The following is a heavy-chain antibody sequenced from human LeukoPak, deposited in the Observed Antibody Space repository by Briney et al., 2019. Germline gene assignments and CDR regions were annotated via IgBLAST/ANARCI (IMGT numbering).Heavy chain of an antibody. CDR2: INPNSGDT. CDR1: GYTFTGYY. V-gene: IGHV1-2*02. J-gene: IGHJ4*02. CDR3: ATQRGSYLWGTDFDY. Sequence: ASVKVSCKASGYTFTGYYMHWVRQAPGQGLEWMGWINPNSGDTKYSQKSQGRVTMTRDTSIRTAYMELTRLRSDDTAVYYCATQRGSYLWGTDFDYWGQGTLVTVSS. D-gene: IGHD3-16*01.